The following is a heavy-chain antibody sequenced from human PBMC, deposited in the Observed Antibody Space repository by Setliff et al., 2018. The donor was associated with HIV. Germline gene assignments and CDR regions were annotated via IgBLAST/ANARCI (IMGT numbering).Heavy chain of an antibody. CDR2: MYHGAST. J-gene: IGHJ4*02. D-gene: IGHD2-2*03. Sequence: SETLSLTCAVSGYSISRGYYGGWIRQTPGKGLEWIGSMYHGASTYYNPSLKSRVTISVDTSKNQFSLKLASMTAADTAVYYCAIGYGYGQGCFDHWGQGIRVTVSS. V-gene: IGHV4-38-2*01. CDR1: GYSISRGYY. CDR3: AIGYGYGQGCFDH.